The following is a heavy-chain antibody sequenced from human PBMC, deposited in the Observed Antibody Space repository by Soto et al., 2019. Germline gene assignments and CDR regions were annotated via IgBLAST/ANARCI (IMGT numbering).Heavy chain of an antibody. CDR2: INSDGSST. V-gene: IGHV3-74*01. Sequence: EVQLVESGGGLVQPGGSLRLSCAASGFTSSSYWMHWVRQAPGKGLVWVSRINSDGSSTSYADSVKGRFTISRDNAKNTLYLQMNSLRAEDTAVYYCARDQGRIRSSSDFDYWGQGTLVTVSS. J-gene: IGHJ4*02. CDR1: GFTSSSYW. CDR3: ARDQGRIRSSSDFDY. D-gene: IGHD6-6*01.